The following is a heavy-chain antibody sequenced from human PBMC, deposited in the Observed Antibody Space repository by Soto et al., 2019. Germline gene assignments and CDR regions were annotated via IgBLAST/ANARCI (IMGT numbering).Heavy chain of an antibody. Sequence: GGSLRLSCAASGCPFSSYGMYWVRQAPGKGLEWVALISYDGSNEYYADSEKGRFTISRDNSKNTLYLQMNSLRAEDASVYYCARGRSLRPTSPFRPQFGRSCFDPWGPGTLVTVSS. CDR2: ISYDGSNE. V-gene: IGHV3-30*03. D-gene: IGHD3-10*01. J-gene: IGHJ5*02. CDR3: ARGRSLRPTSPFRPQFGRSCFDP. CDR1: GCPFSSYG.